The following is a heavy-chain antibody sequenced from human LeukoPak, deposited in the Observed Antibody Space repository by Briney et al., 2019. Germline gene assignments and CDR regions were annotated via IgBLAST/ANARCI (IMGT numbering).Heavy chain of an antibody. CDR2: IYHSGST. J-gene: IGHJ4*02. CDR3: ARDRTHYYESSGYYSRWEY. CDR1: GYSISSGFY. Sequence: SETLSLTCTVSGYSISSGFYWGWIRQPPGKGLEWIGSIYHSGSTHYNSSLKSRVTISVDTSKNQLSLKLSSVTAADTAMYYCARDRTHYYESSGYYSRWEYWGQGTLVTVSS. D-gene: IGHD3-22*01. V-gene: IGHV4-38-2*02.